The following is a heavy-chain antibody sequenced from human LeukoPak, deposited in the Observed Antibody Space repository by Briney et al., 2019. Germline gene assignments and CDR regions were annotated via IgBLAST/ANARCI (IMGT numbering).Heavy chain of an antibody. J-gene: IGHJ1*01. D-gene: IGHD3-22*01. Sequence: SETLSLTCAVYGGSFSGYYWSWIRQPPGKGLEWIGEINHSGSTNYNPSLKSRVTISVDTSKNQFSLKLSSVTAADTAVYYCARDRDDSSGYYGYFQHWGQGTLVTVSS. CDR3: ARDRDDSSGYYGYFQH. CDR1: GGSFSGYY. V-gene: IGHV4-34*01. CDR2: INHSGST.